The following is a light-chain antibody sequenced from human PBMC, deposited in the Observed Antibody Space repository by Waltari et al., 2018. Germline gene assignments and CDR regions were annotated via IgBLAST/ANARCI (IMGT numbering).Light chain of an antibody. Sequence: SYVVTQPPSVSVAPGETATITCGGDNIGTYGVHWYQQKAGQAPVLVIVYDRDRPSGIPDRFSGSNSGNTATLTISRVEAGDEARYYCHVWHPHVDPGVFGTGTEVTVL. CDR3: HVWHPHVDPGV. CDR2: YDR. CDR1: NIGTYG. V-gene: IGLV3-21*04. J-gene: IGLJ1*01.